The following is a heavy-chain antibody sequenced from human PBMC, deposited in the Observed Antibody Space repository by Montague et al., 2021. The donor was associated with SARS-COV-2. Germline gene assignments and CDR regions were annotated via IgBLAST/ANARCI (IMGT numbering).Heavy chain of an antibody. J-gene: IGHJ4*02. D-gene: IGHD3-3*01. CDR2: IGHTGSF. Sequence: SETLSLTCAVYGGPLSGHSWSWVRQAPEKGLEWIGDIGHTGSFKYNPSLKSRVTMSIDAAKNQFSLRMTSVTAADTSIYYCARGGTERSTTFGVVFFPRLDSWGQGTLVTVSS. CDR1: GGPLSGHS. V-gene: IGHV4-34*01. CDR3: ARGGTERSTTFGVVFFPRLDS.